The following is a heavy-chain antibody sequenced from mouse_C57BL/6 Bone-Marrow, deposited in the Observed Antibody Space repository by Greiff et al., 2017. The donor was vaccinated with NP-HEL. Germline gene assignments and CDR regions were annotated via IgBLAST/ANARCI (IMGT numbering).Heavy chain of an antibody. CDR3: AGDSNYYGSTDWYFDV. CDR2: ITHSGET. V-gene: IGHV12-3*01. D-gene: IGHD1-1*01. J-gene: IGHJ1*03. Sequence: QVQLKESGPGLVKPSQSLFLTCSITGFPITSGYYWIWIRQSPGKPLEWMGYITHSGETFYNPSLQSPISITRETSKNQFFLQLNSVTTEDTAMYYCAGDSNYYGSTDWYFDVWGTGTTVTVSS. CDR1: GFPITSGYY.